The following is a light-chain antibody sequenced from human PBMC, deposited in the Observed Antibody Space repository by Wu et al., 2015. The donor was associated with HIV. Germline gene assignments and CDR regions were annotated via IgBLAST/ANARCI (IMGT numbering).Light chain of an antibody. V-gene: IGKV3-20*01. CDR3: QQYGSSPYT. J-gene: IGKJ2*01. CDR1: QSVSDNY. Sequence: EIVLTQSPGTLSLSPGERATLSCRASQSVSDNYLAWYQQKPGQAPSLLIYGASNRATGIPDRFSGSGSGTDFTLTISRLEPEDFAVYYCQQYGSSPYTFGQGTKAGD. CDR2: GAS.